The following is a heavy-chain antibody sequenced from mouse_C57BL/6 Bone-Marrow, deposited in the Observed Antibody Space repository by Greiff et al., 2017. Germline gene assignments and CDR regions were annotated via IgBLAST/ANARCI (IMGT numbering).Heavy chain of an antibody. CDR3: TRALYYDGYWYFDV. Sequence: EVKVVESGEGLVKPGGSLKLSCAASGFTFSSYAMSWVRQTPEKRLEWVAYISSGGDYIYYADTVKGRFTISRDNARNTLYLQMSSLKSEDTAMYYCTRALYYDGYWYFDVWGTGTTVTVSS. V-gene: IGHV5-9-1*02. J-gene: IGHJ1*03. D-gene: IGHD1-1*01. CDR2: ISSGGDYI. CDR1: GFTFSSYA.